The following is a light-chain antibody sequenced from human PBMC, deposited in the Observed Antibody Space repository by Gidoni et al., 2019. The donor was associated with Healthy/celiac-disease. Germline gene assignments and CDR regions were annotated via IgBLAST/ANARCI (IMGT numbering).Light chain of an antibody. CDR2: STS. CDR3: LLYYGGAVV. Sequence: QTLVTQEPSLPVSPGGTVTLTCASSTGAVTSGYYPNWFQQKPGQAPRALIYSTSNKHPWTPARFSGSLLGGKAALTLSGVQPEDEAEYYCLLYYGGAVVFGGGTKLTVL. J-gene: IGLJ2*01. V-gene: IGLV7-43*01. CDR1: TGAVTSGYY.